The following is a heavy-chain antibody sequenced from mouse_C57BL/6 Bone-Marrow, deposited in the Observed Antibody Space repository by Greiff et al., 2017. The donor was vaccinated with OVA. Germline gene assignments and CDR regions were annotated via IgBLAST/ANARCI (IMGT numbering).Heavy chain of an antibody. V-gene: IGHV7-3*01. Sequence: EVQLVESGGGLVQPGGSLSLSCAASGFTFTDYYMSWVRQPPGKALEWLGFIRNKANGYTTEYSASVKGRFTISRDNSQSILYLQMNALRAEDSATYYCARSPLPSYFDYWGQGTTLTVSS. J-gene: IGHJ2*01. D-gene: IGHD6-1*01. CDR3: ARSPLPSYFDY. CDR2: IRNKANGYTT. CDR1: GFTFTDYY.